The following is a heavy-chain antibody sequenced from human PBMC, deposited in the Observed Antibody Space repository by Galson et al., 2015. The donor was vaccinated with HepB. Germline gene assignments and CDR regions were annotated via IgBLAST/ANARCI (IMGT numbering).Heavy chain of an antibody. CDR2: MNPNSGNT. Sequence: SVKVSCKASGYTFTSYDINWVRQATGQGLEWMGWMNPNSGNTGYAQKFQGRVTMTRNTSISTAYMELSSLRSEDTAVYYCARGRAGYSSGWSLHWRFDPWGQGTLVTVSS. CDR3: ARGRAGYSSGWSLHWRFDP. J-gene: IGHJ5*02. V-gene: IGHV1-8*01. D-gene: IGHD6-19*01. CDR1: GYTFTSYD.